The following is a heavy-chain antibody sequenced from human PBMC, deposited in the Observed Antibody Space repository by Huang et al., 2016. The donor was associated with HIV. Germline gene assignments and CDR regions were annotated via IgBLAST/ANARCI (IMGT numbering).Heavy chain of an antibody. D-gene: IGHD6-19*01. V-gene: IGHV1-24*01. CDR3: AVGSGFGH. Sequence: QVQLVQSGAEVKKPGASVKVSCTVSGYTLIELSMHWVRQSPGKGLEWMGGFVPELGKTTYAQRFQGRVIMTVDTSTETAYMELSSLRSEDTAVYYCAVGSGFGHWGQGTLVTVSS. CDR2: FVPELGKT. CDR1: GYTLIELS. J-gene: IGHJ4*02.